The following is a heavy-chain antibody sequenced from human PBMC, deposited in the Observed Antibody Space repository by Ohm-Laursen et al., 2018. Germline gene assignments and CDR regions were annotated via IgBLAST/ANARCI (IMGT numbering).Heavy chain of an antibody. CDR2: IAGTATHT. D-gene: IGHD5-24*01. J-gene: IGHJ4*02. Sequence: SLRLSCAASGFTFNTYAMSWVRQAPGKGLEWVSAIAGTATHTYYADSVKGRFTISRDNAKNSLYLQMNSLRAEDTAIYYCARAARSPDYWGQGTLVTVSS. CDR1: GFTFNTYA. V-gene: IGHV3-23*01. CDR3: ARAARSPDY.